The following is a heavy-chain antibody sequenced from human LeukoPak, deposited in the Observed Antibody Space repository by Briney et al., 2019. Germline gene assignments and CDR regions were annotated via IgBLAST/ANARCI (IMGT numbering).Heavy chain of an antibody. J-gene: IGHJ4*02. D-gene: IGHD1-26*01. V-gene: IGHV3-7*01. CDR1: GFTFSSYA. CDR2: IKQDGSEK. Sequence: PGGSLRLSCAASGFTFSSYAMSWVRQAPGKGLEWVANIKQDGSEKYYVDSVKGRFTISRDNAKNSLYLQMNSLRAEDTAVYYCARDLLTGRIGSYYRFDYWGQGTLVTVSS. CDR3: ARDLLTGRIGSYYRFDY.